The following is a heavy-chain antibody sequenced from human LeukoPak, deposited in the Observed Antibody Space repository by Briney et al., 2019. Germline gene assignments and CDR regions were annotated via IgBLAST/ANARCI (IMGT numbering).Heavy chain of an antibody. J-gene: IGHJ5*02. Sequence: SVKVSCKSSGGTFSSYAISWVRQAPGQGLEWMGRIIPIFGTANYAQKFQGRVTITTDESTSKAYMELSSLRSEDTAVYYCAREDIVATMMSRFDPWGQGTLVTVSS. CDR2: IIPIFGTA. V-gene: IGHV1-69*05. D-gene: IGHD5-12*01. CDR1: GGTFSSYA. CDR3: AREDIVATMMSRFDP.